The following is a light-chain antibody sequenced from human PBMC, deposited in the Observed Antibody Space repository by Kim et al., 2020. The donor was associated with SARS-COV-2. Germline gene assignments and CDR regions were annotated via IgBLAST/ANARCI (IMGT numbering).Light chain of an antibody. CDR3: QQYDTSPWT. V-gene: IGKV3-20*01. CDR1: QTVSSSY. CDR2: GAS. J-gene: IGKJ1*01. Sequence: SPGERASLSCRASQTVSSSYLAWYQHKPGQAPRLLIYGASSRATGIPDRFSGGGSGTDFTLTISRLESEDFAVYYCQQYDTSPWTFGPGTKVDIK.